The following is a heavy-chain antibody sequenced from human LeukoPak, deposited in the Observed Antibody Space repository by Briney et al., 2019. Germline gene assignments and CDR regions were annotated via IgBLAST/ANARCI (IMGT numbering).Heavy chain of an antibody. CDR1: GFTFSSYA. V-gene: IGHV3-23*01. Sequence: RPGGSLRLSCAASGFTFSSYAMSWVRQAPGKGLEWVSAISGSGGSTSYADSVKGRFTISRDNAKNSLYLQMNSLRAEDTAVYYCARDYGDAFDIWGQGTVVTVSS. CDR2: ISGSGGST. CDR3: ARDYGDAFDI. D-gene: IGHD3-10*01. J-gene: IGHJ3*02.